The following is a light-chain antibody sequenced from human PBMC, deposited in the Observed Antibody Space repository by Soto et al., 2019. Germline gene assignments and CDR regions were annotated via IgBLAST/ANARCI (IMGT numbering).Light chain of an antibody. CDR1: QSVSSY. V-gene: IGKV3-11*01. CDR3: QQRSNWPPWIT. J-gene: IGKJ5*01. Sequence: EMVLTQSPATLSLSPGERATLSCRASQSVSSYLACYQQKPGQAPRLLIYDASNRATGIPARFSGSGSGTDFTLTISSLEPEDFAVYYCQQRSNWPPWITFGQGTRLEIK. CDR2: DAS.